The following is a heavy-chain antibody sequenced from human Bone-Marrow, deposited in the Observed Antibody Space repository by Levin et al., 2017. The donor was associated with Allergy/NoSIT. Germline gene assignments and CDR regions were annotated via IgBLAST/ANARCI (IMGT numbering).Heavy chain of an antibody. CDR1: GFTFTGYS. Sequence: GGSLRLSCAASGFTFTGYSMTWVRQAPGKGLEWVSIIKSSGDDTYYADSVKGRFTISRDNSKNTLFLQMNSLRAEDTAIYFCAKKTASPHCDAWGQGTLVTVSS. J-gene: IGHJ5*02. CDR3: AKKTASPHCDA. CDR2: IKSSGDDT. D-gene: IGHD6-25*01. V-gene: IGHV3-23*01.